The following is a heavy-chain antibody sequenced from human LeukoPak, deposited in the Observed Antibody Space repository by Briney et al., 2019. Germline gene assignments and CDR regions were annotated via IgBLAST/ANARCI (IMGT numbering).Heavy chain of an antibody. D-gene: IGHD3-10*01. CDR2: ISYDGSNK. CDR3: AKPGRRGAPTHFDY. J-gene: IGHJ4*02. CDR1: GFTFSSYG. Sequence: GRSLRLSCAASGFTFSSYGMHWVRRAPGKGLEWVAVISYDGSNKYYADSVKGRFTISRDNSKNTLYLQMNSLRAEDTAVYYCAKPGRRGAPTHFDYWGQGTLVTVSS. V-gene: IGHV3-30*18.